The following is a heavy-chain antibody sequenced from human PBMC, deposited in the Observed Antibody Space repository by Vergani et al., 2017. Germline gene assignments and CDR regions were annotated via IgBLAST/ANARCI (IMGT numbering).Heavy chain of an antibody. CDR1: GFTFSSYG. CDR3: ARDGDLGYCSSTSCRFYYYYGMDV. Sequence: QVQLVESGGGVVQPGRSLRLSCAASGFTFSSYGMHWVRQAPGKGLEWVAVISYDGSEKYYVDSVKGRFTISRDNAKNSLYLQMNSLRAEDTAVYYCARDGDLGYCSSTSCRFYYYYGMDVWGQGTTVTVSS. D-gene: IGHD2-2*01. J-gene: IGHJ6*02. V-gene: IGHV3-30*03. CDR2: ISYDGSEK.